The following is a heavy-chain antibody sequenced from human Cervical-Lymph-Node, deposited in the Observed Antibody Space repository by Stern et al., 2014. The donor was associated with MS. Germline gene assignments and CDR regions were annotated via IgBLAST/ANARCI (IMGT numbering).Heavy chain of an antibody. CDR1: GGSISSYY. CDR3: ARATGGYYDSSGYYGYYYGMDV. J-gene: IGHJ6*02. Sequence: QVQLQESGPGLVKPSATLSLTCTVSGGSISSYYWSWIRQPPGKGLEWIGYIYYSGSTNYNPSLKSRVTISVDTSKNQFSLKLSSVTAADTAVYYCARATGGYYDSSGYYGYYYGMDVWGQGTTVTVSS. V-gene: IGHV4-59*01. D-gene: IGHD3-22*01. CDR2: IYYSGST.